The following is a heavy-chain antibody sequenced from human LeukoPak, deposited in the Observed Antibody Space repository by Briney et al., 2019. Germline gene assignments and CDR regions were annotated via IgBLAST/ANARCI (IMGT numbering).Heavy chain of an antibody. CDR1: GFTFSSYA. CDR3: ARGRSPAARAFNY. V-gene: IGHV4-34*01. J-gene: IGHJ4*02. D-gene: IGHD6-6*01. Sequence: GSLRLSCAASGFTFSSYAMSWIRQPPGKGLEWIGEISHSGSTNYNPSLKSRVTISVDTSKNQCSLKLSSVTAADTAVYYCARGRSPAARAFNYWGQGTLVSVSS. CDR2: ISHSGST.